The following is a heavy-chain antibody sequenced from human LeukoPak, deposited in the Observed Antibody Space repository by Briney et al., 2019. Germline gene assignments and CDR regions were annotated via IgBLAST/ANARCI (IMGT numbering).Heavy chain of an antibody. CDR1: GGSISSGSYY. V-gene: IGHV4-39*07. CDR2: IYYSGST. CDR3: ARAYSPPQWSPFDY. Sequence: SQTLSLTCTVSGGSISSGSYYWGWIRQPPGKGLEWIGSIYYSGSTYYKPSLKSRVTISLDTSKNQFSLKLSSVTAADTAVYYCARAYSPPQWSPFDYWGQGTLVTVSS. D-gene: IGHD6-13*01. J-gene: IGHJ4*02.